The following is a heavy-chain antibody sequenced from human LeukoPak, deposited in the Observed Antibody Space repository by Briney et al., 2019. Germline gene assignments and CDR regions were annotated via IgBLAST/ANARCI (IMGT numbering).Heavy chain of an antibody. CDR1: GYTFTGYY. D-gene: IGHD4-17*01. J-gene: IGHJ6*02. CDR3: ARDFTVTFTYYYYGVDV. CDR2: INPNSGGT. V-gene: IGHV1-2*02. Sequence: GASVKVSCKASGYTFTGYYMHWVRQAPGQGLEWMGWINPNSGGTNYAQKFQGRVTMTRDTSISTAYMELSRLRSDDTAVYYCARDFTVTFTYYYYGVDVWGQGTTVTVSS.